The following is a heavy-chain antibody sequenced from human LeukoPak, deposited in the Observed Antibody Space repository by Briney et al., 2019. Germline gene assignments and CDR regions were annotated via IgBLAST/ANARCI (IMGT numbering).Heavy chain of an antibody. D-gene: IGHD3-3*01. CDR3: AKDGFWSGYYNRAFDY. J-gene: IGHJ4*02. CDR1: GFTFSSYA. V-gene: IGHV3-23*01. Sequence: GASLRLSCAASGFTFSSYAMSWVRQAPGRGLELVSAISGSGGSTYYADSVKGRFTISRDNSKNTLYLQMNSLRAEDTAVYYCAKDGFWSGYYNRAFDYWGQGTLVTVSS. CDR2: ISGSGGST.